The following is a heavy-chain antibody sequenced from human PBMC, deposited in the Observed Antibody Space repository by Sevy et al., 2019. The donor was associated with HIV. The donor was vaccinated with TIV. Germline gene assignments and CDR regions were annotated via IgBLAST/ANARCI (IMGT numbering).Heavy chain of an antibody. CDR2: FHYSGST. J-gene: IGHJ5*02. CDR3: ARHVWSNAPKRYCTGISCYPFDP. Sequence: SETLSLICTVSSGSISSGSYYWGWIRQPPGKGLEWIGSFHYSGSTYYHPSLRSRVTISADSSKSQLSLKLRSVTAADTAMYYVARHVWSNAPKRYCTGISCYPFDPWGQGTPVTVSS. V-gene: IGHV4-39*01. D-gene: IGHD2-2*01. CDR1: SGSISSGSYY.